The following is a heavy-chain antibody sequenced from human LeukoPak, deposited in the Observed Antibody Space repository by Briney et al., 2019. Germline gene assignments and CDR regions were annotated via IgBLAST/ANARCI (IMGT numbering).Heavy chain of an antibody. V-gene: IGHV4-38-2*02. CDR2: VFHLQTVRT. CDR3: GRVLNAPKLLDS. CDR1: DSSIRSTFY. D-gene: IGHD2-8*01. Sequence: SETLSLTCTVSDSSIRSTFYWAWFRQPPGKGLEWIGTVFHLQTVRTYSNPSLESRVSMSLDTSQNQFSLNLTSVAAADTALYICGRVLNAPKLLDSWGQGTLVTVSS. J-gene: IGHJ4*02.